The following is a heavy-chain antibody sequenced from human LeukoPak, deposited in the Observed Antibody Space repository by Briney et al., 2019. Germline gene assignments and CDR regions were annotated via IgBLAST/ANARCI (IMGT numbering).Heavy chain of an antibody. CDR3: ARGSGSSWYFYFDY. Sequence: GGSLRLSCAASGFTFSSYSMSWVRQAPGKGLEWVSYISSSRNIIYDADPVKGRFTISRDNAKKSLYLQMNSLRAEDTALYYCARGSGSSWYFYFDYWGQGTLVTVSS. D-gene: IGHD6-13*01. V-gene: IGHV3-48*01. CDR2: ISSSRNII. J-gene: IGHJ4*02. CDR1: GFTFSSYS.